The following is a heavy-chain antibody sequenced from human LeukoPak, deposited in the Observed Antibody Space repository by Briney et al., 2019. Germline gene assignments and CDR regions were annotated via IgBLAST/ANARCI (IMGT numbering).Heavy chain of an antibody. CDR3: ARPGSGWYGGFDH. D-gene: IGHD6-19*01. J-gene: IGHJ4*02. Sequence: SETLSLTCTVSGGSISSSTYYWGWIRQPPGKGLEWIGSIYYSGSTYYNPSLKSRVTISVDTSKNQFSLKLSSVTAADTAVCYCARPGSGWYGGFDHWGQGIVVTVSS. CDR2: IYYSGST. V-gene: IGHV4-39*01. CDR1: GGSISSSTYY.